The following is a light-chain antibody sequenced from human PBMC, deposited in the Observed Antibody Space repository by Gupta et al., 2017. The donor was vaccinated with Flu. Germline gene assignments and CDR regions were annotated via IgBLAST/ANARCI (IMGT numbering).Light chain of an antibody. Sequence: SPGQTARITCSGDSLPKQYAYWYQQKRGQAPVWWIYKDSERPSGIPERFSGSSSGTRVTLTISGVQAEDEADYYCQSADSSVSVFGGGTKLT. J-gene: IGLJ3*02. CDR3: QSADSSVSV. V-gene: IGLV3-25*03. CDR1: SLPKQY. CDR2: KDS.